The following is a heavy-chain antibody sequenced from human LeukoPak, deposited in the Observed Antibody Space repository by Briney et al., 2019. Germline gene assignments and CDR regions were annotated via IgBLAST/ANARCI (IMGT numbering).Heavy chain of an antibody. CDR3: ARAVHSSSSRDWFDP. D-gene: IGHD6-13*01. V-gene: IGHV3-30*02. J-gene: IGHJ5*02. CDR1: GFTFSSYG. Sequence: GGSLRLSCAASGFTFSSYGMHWVRQAPGKGLEWVAFIRYDGSNKYYADSVKGRFTISRDNSKNTLYLQMNSLRAEDTAVYYCARAVHSSSSRDWFDPWGQGTLVTVSS. CDR2: IRYDGSNK.